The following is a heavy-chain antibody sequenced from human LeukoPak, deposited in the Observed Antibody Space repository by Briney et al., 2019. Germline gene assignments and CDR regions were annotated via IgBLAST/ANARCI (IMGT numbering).Heavy chain of an antibody. J-gene: IGHJ4*02. CDR2: ISSTGGST. V-gene: IGHV3-23*01. CDR3: AKSGLVNAIRSYCDF. Sequence: GGSLRISCAASGFTFASYAVSWVRQAPGKGLEWVSTISSTGGSTYYADSVKGRFTISRDNSKNTLSLQMNSLRVEDTALYYCAKSGLVNAIRSYCDFWGQGTLVTVSS. CDR1: GFTFASYA. D-gene: IGHD2-21*01.